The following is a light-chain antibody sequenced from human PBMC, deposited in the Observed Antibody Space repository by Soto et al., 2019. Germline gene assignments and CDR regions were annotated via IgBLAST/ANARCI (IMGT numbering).Light chain of an antibody. CDR2: GAS. V-gene: IGKV3-20*01. Sequence: IVFTQSPGTLSLSPGERATLSCRASQSVSSSFLSWYQQKPGQSPRLLIYGASGRATGIPDRFSGSGSGTDFTLTISSLEPEDFAVYYCQQYGSAPRTLGPGTKVDIK. CDR1: QSVSSSF. CDR3: QQYGSAPRT. J-gene: IGKJ1*01.